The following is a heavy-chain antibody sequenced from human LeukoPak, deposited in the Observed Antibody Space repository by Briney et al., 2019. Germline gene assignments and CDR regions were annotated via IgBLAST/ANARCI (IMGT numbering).Heavy chain of an antibody. Sequence: GGSLRLSCAASGFTFSSYAMHWVRQAPGKGLEWMVVMSYDGSNKYYADSVKGRFTISRDNSKNTLFLQMNSLRAEDTAVYYCATLWFGEPVFDYWGQGTLVTVSS. CDR2: MSYDGSNK. J-gene: IGHJ4*02. V-gene: IGHV3-30-3*01. D-gene: IGHD3-10*01. CDR1: GFTFSSYA. CDR3: ATLWFGEPVFDY.